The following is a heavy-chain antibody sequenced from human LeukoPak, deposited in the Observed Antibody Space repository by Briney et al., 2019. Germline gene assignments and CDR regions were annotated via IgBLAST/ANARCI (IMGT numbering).Heavy chain of an antibody. CDR1: GYTFTGYY. Sequence: ASVKVSCKASGYTFTGYYMHWVRQAPGQGLEWMGIINPSGGSTSYAQKFQGRVTMTRDTSTSTVYMELSSLRSEDTAVYYCARDRPHDYYDSSGYMVGAFDIWGQGTMVTVSS. D-gene: IGHD3-22*01. CDR2: INPSGGST. CDR3: ARDRPHDYYDSSGYMVGAFDI. V-gene: IGHV1-46*01. J-gene: IGHJ3*02.